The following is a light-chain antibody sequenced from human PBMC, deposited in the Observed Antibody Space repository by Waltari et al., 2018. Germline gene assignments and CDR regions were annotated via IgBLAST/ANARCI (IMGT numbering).Light chain of an antibody. J-gene: IGLJ1*01. Sequence: QSVLTQPPSASGTPGQRVTIPCSGSSSNIGGNNVNWYQQLPGRAPKLLIYGNNQRPSGVPDRFSGSKSGTSASLVISGLQSEDEADYYCATWDDSLSGFYVFGAGTRVTVL. CDR2: GNN. CDR3: ATWDDSLSGFYV. V-gene: IGLV1-44*01. CDR1: SSNIGGNN.